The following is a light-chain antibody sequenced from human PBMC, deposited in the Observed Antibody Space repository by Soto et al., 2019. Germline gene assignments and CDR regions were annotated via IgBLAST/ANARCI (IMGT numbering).Light chain of an antibody. CDR3: SAYTSSLTLYV. J-gene: IGLJ1*01. CDR1: SSDVGTYNY. V-gene: IGLV2-14*01. CDR2: EVS. Sequence: QSVLTQPASVSGSPGQSITISCTGTSSDVGTYNYVSWYQQHSGKAPKLMIYEVSNRPSGVSNRFSSSKSGNTASLTISGLQAEDEADYYCSAYTSSLTLYVFGSGTKLTVL.